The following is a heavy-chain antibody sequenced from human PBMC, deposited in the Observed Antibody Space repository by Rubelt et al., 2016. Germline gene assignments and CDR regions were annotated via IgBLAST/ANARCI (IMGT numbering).Heavy chain of an antibody. CDR3: AAVIHGGSSWYGYFDL. Sequence: QVQLQESGPGLVKPSETLSLTCTVSGGSISSYYWSWIRQPPGKGLEWIGEINHSGSTNYNPSLKSRVTISVDTSKNQFALKRRFVTAADTAVYYCAAVIHGGSSWYGYFDLWGRGTLVTVSS. J-gene: IGHJ2*01. CDR1: GGSISSYY. V-gene: IGHV4-59*04. D-gene: IGHD6-13*01. CDR2: INHSGST.